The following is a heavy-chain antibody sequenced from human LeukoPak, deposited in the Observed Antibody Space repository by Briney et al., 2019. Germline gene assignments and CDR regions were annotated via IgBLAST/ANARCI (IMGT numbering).Heavy chain of an antibody. Sequence: SETLSLTCTVSGGSISSSSYYWGWIRQPPGKGLEWIGRIYTSGSTNYNPSLKSRVTISVDTSKNQFSLKLSSVTAADTAVYYCARASHYYDSSGYYVDAFDIWGQGTMVTVSS. V-gene: IGHV4-61*02. CDR1: GGSISSSSYY. CDR2: IYTSGST. J-gene: IGHJ3*02. D-gene: IGHD3-22*01. CDR3: ARASHYYDSSGYYVDAFDI.